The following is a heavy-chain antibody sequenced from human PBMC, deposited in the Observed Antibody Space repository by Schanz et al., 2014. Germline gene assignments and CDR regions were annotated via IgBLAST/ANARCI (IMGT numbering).Heavy chain of an antibody. CDR3: ARTIAYGGSSGYFDY. CDR1: GYTFTTYY. J-gene: IGHJ4*02. D-gene: IGHD4-17*01. V-gene: IGHV1-46*03. CDR2: INPSGGST. Sequence: QVQLLQSGAEVKKPGASMKVSCKASGYTFTTYYMLWVRQAPGQGLEWMGIINPSGGSTRYGQKFQGRVTVTRDASTSTVYMELNSLRSEDTAVYYCARTIAYGGSSGYFDYWGQGTLVTVSS.